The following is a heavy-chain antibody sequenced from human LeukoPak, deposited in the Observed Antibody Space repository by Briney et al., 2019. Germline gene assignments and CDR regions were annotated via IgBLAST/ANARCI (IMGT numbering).Heavy chain of an antibody. CDR3: ARMRPFYSSSWSESYFDY. V-gene: IGHV4-61*01. CDR1: GDSVSSGSSY. CDR2: IYHSGST. Sequence: PSETLSLTCTVSGDSVSSGSSYWSWIRQPPGEGLQWLGYIYHSGSTYYNPSLKSRVTISVDRSKNQFSLKLSSVTAADTAVYYCARMRPFYSSSWSESYFDYWGQGTLVTVSS. J-gene: IGHJ4*02. D-gene: IGHD6-13*01.